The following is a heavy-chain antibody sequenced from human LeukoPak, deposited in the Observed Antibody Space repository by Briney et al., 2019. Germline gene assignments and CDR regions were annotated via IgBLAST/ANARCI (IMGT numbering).Heavy chain of an antibody. CDR2: IWYDGSNK. CDR1: GFTFSSYG. V-gene: IGHV3-33*01. CDR3: AALDV. J-gene: IGHJ6*02. Sequence: GRSLRLSCAASGFTFSSYGMHWVRQAPGKGLEWVAVIWYDGSNKYYADSVKGRFTISRDNSKNTLYLQMNSLRAEDTAVHYRAALDVWGQGTTVTVSS.